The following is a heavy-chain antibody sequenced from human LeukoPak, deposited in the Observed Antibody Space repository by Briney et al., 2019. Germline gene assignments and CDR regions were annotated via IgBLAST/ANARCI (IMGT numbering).Heavy chain of an antibody. Sequence: GGSLRLSCAASGFTFSSFAKTWVRQAPGKGLEWVSSVSGNGGTTYYADSVKGRFTISRDNSKNTLYLQMNSLRAEDTAVYYCAKIGAGGASDYWGQGALGTVSS. CDR3: AKIGAGGASDY. D-gene: IGHD3-22*01. CDR1: GFTFSSFA. CDR2: VSGNGGTT. V-gene: IGHV3-23*01. J-gene: IGHJ4*02.